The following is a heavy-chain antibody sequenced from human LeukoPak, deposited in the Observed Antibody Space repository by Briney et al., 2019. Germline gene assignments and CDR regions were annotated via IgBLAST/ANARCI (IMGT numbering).Heavy chain of an antibody. CDR2: IIPMFGTA. V-gene: IGHV1-69*13. D-gene: IGHD3-16*02. Sequence: SVKVSCKASGYTFTSYSISWVRQAPGQGLEWMGGIIPMFGTAKYAQNFEGRVKITADESTSTAYMELSSLRSEDTAVYYCARASDYVWGSYPTDYWGQGTLVTVSS. J-gene: IGHJ4*02. CDR3: ARASDYVWGSYPTDY. CDR1: GYTFTSYS.